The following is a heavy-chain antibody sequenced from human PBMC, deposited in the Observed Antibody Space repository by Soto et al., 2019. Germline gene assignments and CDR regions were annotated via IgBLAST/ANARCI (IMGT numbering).Heavy chain of an antibody. CDR3: ARALLAICSGSSCYSYYFDY. D-gene: IGHD2-15*01. CDR2: IYYSGST. Sequence: PSETLSLTCTVSGGSISSGGYYWSWIRQHPGKGLEWIGYIYYSGSTYYNPSLKSRVTISVDTSKNQFSLKLSSVTAADTAVYYCARALLAICSGSSCYSYYFDYWGQGTLVTVSS. J-gene: IGHJ4*02. CDR1: GGSISSGGYY. V-gene: IGHV4-31*03.